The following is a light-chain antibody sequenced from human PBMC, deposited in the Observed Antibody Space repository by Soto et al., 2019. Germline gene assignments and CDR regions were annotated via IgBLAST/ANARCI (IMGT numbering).Light chain of an antibody. J-gene: IGLJ1*01. V-gene: IGLV2-14*01. Sequence: QSALTQPASVSGSPGQSITISCTGTSSDVGGYNYVSWYQQHPGKAPKLMIYDVSNRPSGVSNRFSGSKSGNTASLTISGLQAEDEADYYTRSYTSSSPPYYDFGTGTKLPVL. CDR2: DVS. CDR1: SSDVGGYNY. CDR3: RSYTSSSPPYYD.